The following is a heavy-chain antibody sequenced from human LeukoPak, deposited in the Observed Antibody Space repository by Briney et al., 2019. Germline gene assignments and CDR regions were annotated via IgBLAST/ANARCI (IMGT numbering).Heavy chain of an antibody. CDR2: IYYTGRT. J-gene: IGHJ4*02. Sequence: SETLSLTCTVSGDSFSRNTYSWGWIRQPPGKGLEWIGSIYYTGRTFYNPSLKSRVTISVDTSKNQFSLKLSSVTAADTAVYYCVKVPLRPRYYFDYWGQGTLVTVSS. CDR1: GDSFSRNTYS. D-gene: IGHD6-6*01. CDR3: VKVPLRPRYYFDY. V-gene: IGHV4-39*01.